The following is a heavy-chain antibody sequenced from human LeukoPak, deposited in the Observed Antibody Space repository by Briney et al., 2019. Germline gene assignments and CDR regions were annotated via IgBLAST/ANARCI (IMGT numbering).Heavy chain of an antibody. V-gene: IGHV4-59*01. CDR1: GDSISNYY. D-gene: IGHD3-10*01. Sequence: SETLSLTCTVSGDSISNYYWSWIRQPPGKGLEWIGYIYYSGSTNYNPSLKSRVTISVDTSKNQFSLKLSSVTAADTAVYYCARAGDPGSGSYYKVWRLGIFDIWGQGTMVTVSS. CDR2: IYYSGST. J-gene: IGHJ3*02. CDR3: ARAGDPGSGSYYKVWRLGIFDI.